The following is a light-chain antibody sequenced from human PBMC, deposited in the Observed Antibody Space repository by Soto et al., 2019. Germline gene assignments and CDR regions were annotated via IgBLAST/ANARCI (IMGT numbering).Light chain of an antibody. CDR2: AAS. J-gene: IGKJ1*01. Sequence: DIHMTQSPSSLSAFVGDRVTITCRACQTISNYVNWYQQKPGKAPKVLIYAASTLQSGVPSRFSGSGSGADFTLTISSLQPEYFATYYCQQSYTIPWMFGQGTKVDIK. CDR3: QQSYTIPWM. CDR1: QTISNY. V-gene: IGKV1-39*01.